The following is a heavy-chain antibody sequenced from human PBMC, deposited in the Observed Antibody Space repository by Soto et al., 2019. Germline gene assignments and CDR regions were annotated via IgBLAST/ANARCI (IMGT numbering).Heavy chain of an antibody. V-gene: IGHV4-34*01. CDR2: INHSGST. D-gene: IGHD2-21*01. Sequence: SETLSLTCAVYGGSFSGYYWSWIRQPPGKGLGWIGEINHSGSTNYNPSLKSRVTISVDTSKNQFSLKLSSVTAADTAVYYCARKLRGPRPYYYYYYGMDVWGQGTTVTVSS. J-gene: IGHJ6*02. CDR3: ARKLRGPRPYYYYYYGMDV. CDR1: GGSFSGYY.